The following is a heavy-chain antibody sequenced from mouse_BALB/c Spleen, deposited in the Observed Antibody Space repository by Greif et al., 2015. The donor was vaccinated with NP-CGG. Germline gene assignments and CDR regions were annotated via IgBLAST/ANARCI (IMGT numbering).Heavy chain of an antibody. CDR3: ARRGRNYLYAMDY. D-gene: IGHD5-5*01. J-gene: IGHJ4*01. Sequence: QVQLKESGAELMKPGASVKISCKATGYTFSSYWIEWVKQRPGHGLEWIGEILPGSGSTNYNEKFKGKATFTADTSSNTAYMQLSSLTSEDSAVYYCARRGRNYLYAMDYWGQGTSVTVSS. CDR1: GYTFSSYW. V-gene: IGHV1-9*01. CDR2: ILPGSGST.